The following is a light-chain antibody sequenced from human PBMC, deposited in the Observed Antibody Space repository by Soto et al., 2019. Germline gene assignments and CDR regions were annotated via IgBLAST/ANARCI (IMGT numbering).Light chain of an antibody. V-gene: IGLV2-23*01. CDR1: SSDVGAYDL. CDR2: ENI. Sequence: QSALTQPASVSGSPGQSITISRIRTSSDVGAYDLVSWYQQYPGTAPRLIIYENIRRPSGIDSRFSGSKSGNTAALTISGLRAEDESNYHCCSYAGNRIFVFGGGTKVTVL. CDR3: CSYAGNRIFV. J-gene: IGLJ2*01.